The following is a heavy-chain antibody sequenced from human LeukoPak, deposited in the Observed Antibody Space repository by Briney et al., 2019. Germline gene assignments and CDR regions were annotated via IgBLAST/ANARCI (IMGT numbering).Heavy chain of an antibody. J-gene: IGHJ6*02. V-gene: IGHV4-34*01. CDR2: INHSGST. CDR1: GGTFSGYY. CDR3: ARGGSSSWTTHYYYYYGMDV. D-gene: IGHD6-13*01. Sequence: SETLSLTCAVYGGTFSGYYWSWIRQPPGKGLEWVGEINHSGSTNYNPSLKSGVTISVDTSKNQFSLKLSSVTAADTAVYYCARGGSSSWTTHYYYYYGMDVWGQGTTVTVSS.